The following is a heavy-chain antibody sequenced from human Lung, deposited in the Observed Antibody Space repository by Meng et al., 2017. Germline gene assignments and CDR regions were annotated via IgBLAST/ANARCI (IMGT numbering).Heavy chain of an antibody. D-gene: IGHD2-2*02. V-gene: IGHV2-5*02. Sequence: QSTLKESGPTLVKPTQTLTLTCTFSGFSLSTSEVAVGWIRQPPGKALEWLAVIYWDDDKRYSPSLKSRVTITKDTSKNQVVLTMTNMDSVDTGTYYCAHTRYCSRSSCYTFDYWGQGTLVTVSS. CDR1: GFSLSTSEVA. CDR2: IYWDDDK. CDR3: AHTRYCSRSSCYTFDY. J-gene: IGHJ4*02.